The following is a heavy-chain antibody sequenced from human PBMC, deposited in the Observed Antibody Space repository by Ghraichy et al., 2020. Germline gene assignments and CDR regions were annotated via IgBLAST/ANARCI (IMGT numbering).Heavy chain of an antibody. J-gene: IGHJ4*02. D-gene: IGHD3-10*01. CDR1: GGSISSYY. Sequence: SETLSLTCTVSGGSISSYYWSWIRQPPGKGLEWIGYIYYSGSTNYNPSLKSRVTISVDTSKNQFSLKLSSVTAADTAVYYCARDYYGSGSFDYWGQGTLVTVSS. V-gene: IGHV4-59*01. CDR3: ARDYYGSGSFDY. CDR2: IYYSGST.